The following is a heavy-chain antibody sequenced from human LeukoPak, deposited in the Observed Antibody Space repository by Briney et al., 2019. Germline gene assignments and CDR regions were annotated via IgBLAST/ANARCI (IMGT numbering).Heavy chain of an antibody. J-gene: IGHJ4*02. V-gene: IGHV3-11*04. Sequence: PGGSLRLSCAASGFTFSDYYMSWIRQAPGKGLEWVSYISTSATTIYYADSVRGRSTISRDNAKNSLYLQMNSLRAEDTAVYYCARGGYDILTGYYFDYWGQGTLVTVSS. CDR2: ISTSATTI. CDR3: ARGGYDILTGYYFDY. CDR1: GFTFSDYY. D-gene: IGHD3-9*01.